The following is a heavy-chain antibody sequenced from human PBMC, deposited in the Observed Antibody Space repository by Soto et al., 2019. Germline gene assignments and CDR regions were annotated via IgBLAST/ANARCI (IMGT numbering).Heavy chain of an antibody. J-gene: IGHJ4*02. CDR2: IKQDGSEK. V-gene: IGHV3-7*03. CDR3: ARPPSFFRGPLDY. D-gene: IGHD3-16*01. CDR1: GFTFSSYW. Sequence: EVQLVESGGGLVQPGGSLRLSCAASGFTFSSYWMSWVRQAPGKGLEWVANIKQDGSEKYFVDYVKGRFTISRDNAKNSMYLQMNRLRAEDTAVYYCARPPSFFRGPLDYWGQGTLVTVSS.